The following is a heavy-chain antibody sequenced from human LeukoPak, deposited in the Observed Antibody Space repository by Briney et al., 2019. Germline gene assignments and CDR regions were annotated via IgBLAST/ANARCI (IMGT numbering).Heavy chain of an antibody. CDR2: IHHSGSA. CDR1: GYSISSGYY. D-gene: IGHD3-22*01. V-gene: IGHV4-38-2*01. Sequence: SETLSLTCSVSGYSISSGYYWGWIRQPPGKGLEWIGTIHHSGSADDNPSLKSRVSISLDTSKNQFSLKLSSVTAADTAVYYCARFFYYDSSGYWAWGQGTLVTVSS. CDR3: ARFFYYDSSGYWA. J-gene: IGHJ5*02.